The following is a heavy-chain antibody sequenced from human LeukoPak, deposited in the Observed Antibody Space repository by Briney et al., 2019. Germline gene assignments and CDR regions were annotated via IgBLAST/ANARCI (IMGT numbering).Heavy chain of an antibody. J-gene: IGHJ3*02. Sequence: PGGSLRLSCAASGFTFSSYAMSWVRQAPGKGLEWVSAISGCGGSTYYADSVKGRFTISRDNSKDTLYLQMNSLRAEDTAVYYCAKDLGYCYGYGAFDIWGQGTMVTVSS. CDR3: AKDLGYCYGYGAFDI. CDR1: GFTFSSYA. V-gene: IGHV3-23*01. CDR2: ISGCGGST. D-gene: IGHD5-18*01.